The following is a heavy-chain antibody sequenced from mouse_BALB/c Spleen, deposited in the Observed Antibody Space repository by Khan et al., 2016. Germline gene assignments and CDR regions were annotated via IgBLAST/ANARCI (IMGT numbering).Heavy chain of an antibody. Sequence: EVQLQESGPGLVKPSQSLSLTCTVTGFSITSDYAWNWIRQFPGNKLEWMGYISYSGSTSYNPSLKSRISITRDTTKNPFFLQFNSVTTEDTATYYCARYYYGSSYFDYWGQGTTLTVSA. CDR3: ARYYYGSSYFDY. V-gene: IGHV3-2*02. J-gene: IGHJ2*01. CDR2: ISYSGST. CDR1: GFSITSDYA. D-gene: IGHD1-1*01.